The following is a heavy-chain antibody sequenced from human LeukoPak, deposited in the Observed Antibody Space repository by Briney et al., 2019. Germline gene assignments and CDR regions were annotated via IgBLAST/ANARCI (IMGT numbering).Heavy chain of an antibody. V-gene: IGHV3-74*01. Sequence: GGSLRLSCAASGFTFSSYWMHWVRQAPGKGLVWVTRINSDGSSTSYADSVKGRFTISRDNAKNTLYLQMNSLRAEDTAVYYCARDRGVPAAAFDYWGQGTLVTVSS. CDR1: GFTFSSYW. J-gene: IGHJ4*02. CDR3: ARDRGVPAAAFDY. CDR2: INSDGSST. D-gene: IGHD2-2*01.